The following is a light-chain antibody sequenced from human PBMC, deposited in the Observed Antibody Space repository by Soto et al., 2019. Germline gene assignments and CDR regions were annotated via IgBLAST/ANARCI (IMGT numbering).Light chain of an antibody. CDR1: QSVSSF. V-gene: IGKV3-15*01. CDR3: QQYSNWPSWT. CDR2: GAS. Sequence: EKVMTQSPATLSMSPGERATLSCRASQSVSSFLAWYQQKPGQAPRLLIYGASTRATGIPARFSGGGSGTEFTLTISSLQSEDFAVYYCQQYSNWPSWTFGQGTKV. J-gene: IGKJ1*01.